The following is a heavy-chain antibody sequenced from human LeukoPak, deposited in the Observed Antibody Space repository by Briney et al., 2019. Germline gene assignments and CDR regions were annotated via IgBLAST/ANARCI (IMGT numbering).Heavy chain of an antibody. CDR1: XYTFTXYY. CDR3: ARGLHHDFPFDY. CDR2: IIPNSGGT. J-gene: IGHJ4*02. D-gene: IGHD3-3*01. Sequence: SVKVSCXXXXYTFTXYYMHWVRQAPGQGLEWMGWIIPNSGGTNYAQKFQGRVTMTRDTSISTAYMELSRLRSDDTAVYYCARGLHHDFPFDYWGQGTLVTVSS. V-gene: IGHV1-2*02.